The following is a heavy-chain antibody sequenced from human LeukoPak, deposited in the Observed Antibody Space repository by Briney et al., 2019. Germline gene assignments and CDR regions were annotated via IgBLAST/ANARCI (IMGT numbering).Heavy chain of an antibody. D-gene: IGHD3-10*01. Sequence: GASVKVSCKASGGTFSSYAISWVRQAPGQGLEWMGGIIPIFGTANYAQKFQGRVTITADESTSTAYMELSSLRSEDTAVYYCARDRPHVYSRKTKDKFGELSWFDPWGQGTLVTVSS. J-gene: IGHJ5*02. CDR1: GGTFSSYA. V-gene: IGHV1-69*13. CDR3: ARDRPHVYSRKTKDKFGELSWFDP. CDR2: IIPIFGTA.